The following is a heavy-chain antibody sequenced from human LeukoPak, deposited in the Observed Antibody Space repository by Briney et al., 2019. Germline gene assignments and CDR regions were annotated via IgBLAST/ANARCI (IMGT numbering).Heavy chain of an antibody. CDR2: IYHSGST. J-gene: IGHJ4*02. CDR1: GGSISSSNW. CDR3: ARDLGTMVRGVISPDGY. Sequence: SETLSLTCAVSGGSISSSNWWSWDRQPPGKGLEWIGEIYHSGSTNYNPSLKSRVTISVDKSKNQFTLKLSSVTAADTAVYYCARDLGTMVRGVISPDGYWGQGTLVTVSS. D-gene: IGHD3-10*01. V-gene: IGHV4-4*02.